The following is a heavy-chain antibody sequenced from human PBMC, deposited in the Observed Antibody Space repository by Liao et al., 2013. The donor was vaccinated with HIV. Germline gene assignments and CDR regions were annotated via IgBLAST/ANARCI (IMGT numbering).Heavy chain of an antibody. CDR3: LRVTGDGMLGDFDI. Sequence: QLQLQESGPGLVKPSETLSLTCTVSGGSISSGDYFWSWIRQPPGKGLEWIGYIYYSGTTRYNPSLESRVMISKDTSANQFSLNLSSVTAADTALYYCLRVTGDGMLGDFDIWGRGTVVTVSS. D-gene: IGHD7-27*01. V-gene: IGHV4-30-4*01. J-gene: IGHJ3*02. CDR2: IYYSGTT. CDR1: GGSISSGDYF.